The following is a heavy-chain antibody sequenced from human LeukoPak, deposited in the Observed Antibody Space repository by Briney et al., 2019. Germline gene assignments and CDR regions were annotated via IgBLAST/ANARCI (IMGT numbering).Heavy chain of an antibody. J-gene: IGHJ6*02. V-gene: IGHV3-11*01. D-gene: IGHD3-22*01. Sequence: GGSLRLSCVAYGFTLTDYYMSWIRQAPGRGLEWVSDISGSGRNVYYGDSVKGRFAISRDNAKNSLYLQMNNLRAEDTAVYYCARSIGYYYTMDVWGQGTTVTVSS. CDR2: ISGSGRNV. CDR3: ARSIGYYYTMDV. CDR1: GFTLTDYY.